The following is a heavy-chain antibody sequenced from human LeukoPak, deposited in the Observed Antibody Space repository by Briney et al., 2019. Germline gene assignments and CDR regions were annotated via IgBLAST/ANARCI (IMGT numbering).Heavy chain of an antibody. D-gene: IGHD7-27*01. CDR1: GYSISSGYY. CDR2: IYDSGST. Sequence: SETLSLTCAVSGYSISSGYYWGWIRQPPGRGVEWIGSIYDSGSTFYNPSLKSRITISVDTSKNQFSLKLSSVTAADTAVYYCARRGWGYAFDIWGQGTMVTVSS. V-gene: IGHV4-38-2*01. J-gene: IGHJ3*02. CDR3: ARRGWGYAFDI.